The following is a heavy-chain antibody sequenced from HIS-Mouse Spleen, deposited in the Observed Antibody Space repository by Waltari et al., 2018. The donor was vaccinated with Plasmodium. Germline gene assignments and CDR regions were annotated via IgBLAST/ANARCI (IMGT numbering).Heavy chain of an antibody. J-gene: IGHJ4*02. CDR1: GFPFDDYS. D-gene: IGHD3-10*01. V-gene: IGHV3-9*01. CDR3: AKDRMVRGVRRYYFDY. CDR2: ISWNSGSI. Sequence: EVQLVESGGGLVQPGRSLSLSCAASGFPFDDYSMHWVRQAPGKGLEWVSGISWNSGSIGYADSVKGRFTISRDNAKNSLYLQMNSLRAEDTALYYCAKDRMVRGVRRYYFDYWGQGTLVTVSS.